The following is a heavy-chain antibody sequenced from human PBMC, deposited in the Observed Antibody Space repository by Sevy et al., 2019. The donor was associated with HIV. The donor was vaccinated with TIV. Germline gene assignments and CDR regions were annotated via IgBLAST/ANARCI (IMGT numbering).Heavy chain of an antibody. J-gene: IGHJ4*02. V-gene: IGHV1-2*02. CDR1: GYSFTAYY. CDR3: ARDRLIFGGGPPDY. Sequence: ASVKVSCVASGYSFTAYYIHWVRQAPEQGLEWMGWINPNSDGTNYAQNFQGRVTMTSDPSISTVYLELSRLRFDDTAFYYCARDRLIFGGGPPDYWGQGTLVTVSS. D-gene: IGHD2-21*01. CDR2: INPNSDGT.